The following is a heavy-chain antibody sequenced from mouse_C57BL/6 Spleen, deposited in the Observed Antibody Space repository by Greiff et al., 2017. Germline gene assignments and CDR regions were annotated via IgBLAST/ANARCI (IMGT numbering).Heavy chain of an antibody. J-gene: IGHJ1*03. CDR1: GYTFTGYW. D-gene: IGHD2-1*01. V-gene: IGHV1-9*01. Sequence: VKLMESGAELMKPGASVKLSCKATGYTFTGYWIEWVKQRPGHGLEWIGEILPGSGSTNYNEKFKGKATFTADTSSNTAYMQLSSLTTEDSAIYYCARSPHYGNYVDWYFDVWGTGTTVTVSS. CDR2: ILPGSGST. CDR3: ARSPHYGNYVDWYFDV.